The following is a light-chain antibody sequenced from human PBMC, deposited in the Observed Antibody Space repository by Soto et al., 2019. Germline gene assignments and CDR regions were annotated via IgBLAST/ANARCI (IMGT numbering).Light chain of an antibody. J-gene: IGKJ4*01. CDR1: QSIGRS. Sequence: DIQMTQSPSSLSASVGDRVTITCRTSQSIGRSLNWYQHKPGRAPKLLISSASSLRSGVPSRFTGSRSGTDFTLIISSLQPEDFATYYCLQTSNTLTFGGGTKLEI. V-gene: IGKV1-39*01. CDR2: SAS. CDR3: LQTSNTLT.